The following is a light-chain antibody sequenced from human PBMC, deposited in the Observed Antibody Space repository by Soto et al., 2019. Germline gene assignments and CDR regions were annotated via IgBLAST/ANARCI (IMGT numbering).Light chain of an antibody. CDR3: QQYYTSPPT. CDR2: WAS. CDR1: QSVLFSSNSNNY. J-gene: IGKJ2*01. Sequence: DIVMTQSPDSLAVSLGERATINCKSSQSVLFSSNSNNYLAWYQQKPGQPPKLLIYWASTRESGVPDRFSGSGSGTDFTLTISSLQADDGAGYYGQQYYTSPPTFGQGTKLEIK. V-gene: IGKV4-1*01.